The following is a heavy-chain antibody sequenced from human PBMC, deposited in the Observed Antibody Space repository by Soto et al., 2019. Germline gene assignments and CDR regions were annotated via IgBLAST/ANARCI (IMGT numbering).Heavy chain of an antibody. V-gene: IGHV5-51*01. Sequence: GESLKISCKGSGYSFTSYWIGWVRQMPGKGLEWMGIIYPGDSDTRYSPSFQGQVTISADKSISTAYLQWSSLKASDTAMFYCARRGYSYGSHYYGMDVWGQGTTVTVSS. CDR3: ARRGYSYGSHYYGMDV. CDR1: GYSFTSYW. J-gene: IGHJ6*02. D-gene: IGHD5-18*01. CDR2: IYPGDSDT.